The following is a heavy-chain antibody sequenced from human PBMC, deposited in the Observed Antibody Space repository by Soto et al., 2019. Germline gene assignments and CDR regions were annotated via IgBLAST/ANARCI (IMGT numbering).Heavy chain of an antibody. V-gene: IGHV3-30*18. Sequence: QVQLVESGGGVVQPGRSLSLSCTASGFTFSSYGMHWVRQTPGKGLEWVAHISYDGNNEHYTDSVKGRFTISRDNSKNTVYLQMNSLRTEDSALYYCAKDTYYHDSSGYYVFDHWGQGTLVTVSS. CDR2: ISYDGNNE. CDR1: GFTFSSYG. CDR3: AKDTYYHDSSGYYVFDH. D-gene: IGHD3-22*01. J-gene: IGHJ4*02.